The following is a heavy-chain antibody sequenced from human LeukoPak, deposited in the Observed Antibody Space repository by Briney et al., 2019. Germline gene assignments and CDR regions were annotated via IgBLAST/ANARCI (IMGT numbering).Heavy chain of an antibody. CDR1: GGSISSNSYY. CDR2: IYYSGNT. Sequence: SETLSLTCAVSGGSISSNSYYWGWVRQSPGKGLEWIGAIYYSGNTYYSPSLKSRVTISADTSKNQFSLNLSAVTAADAATYYCARHVATNYYYNYYGLDVWGQGTTVTVSS. J-gene: IGHJ6*02. CDR3: ARHVATNYYYNYYGLDV. V-gene: IGHV4-39*01.